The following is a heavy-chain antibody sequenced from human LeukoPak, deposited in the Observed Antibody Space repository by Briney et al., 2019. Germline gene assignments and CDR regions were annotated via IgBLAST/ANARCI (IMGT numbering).Heavy chain of an antibody. D-gene: IGHD3-22*01. CDR3: ARTAKDYYDSSGHFDY. J-gene: IGHJ4*02. Sequence: SETLSLTCTVSGGSISSYYWSWIRQPPGKGLEWIGYIYYSGSTNYNPSLKSRVTISVDTSKNQFSPKLSSVTAADTAVYYCARTAKDYYDSSGHFDYWGQGTLVTVSS. CDR2: IYYSGST. V-gene: IGHV4-59*01. CDR1: GGSISSYY.